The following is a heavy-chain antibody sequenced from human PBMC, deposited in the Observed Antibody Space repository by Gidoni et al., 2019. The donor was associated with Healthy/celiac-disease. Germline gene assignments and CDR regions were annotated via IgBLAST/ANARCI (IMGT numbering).Heavy chain of an antibody. V-gene: IGHV4-61*02. CDR2: IYTSGST. CDR3: ARAMFFSYDSSGYSLRGAFDI. J-gene: IGHJ3*02. CDR1: GGSLSSGSYY. Sequence: QVQLQESGPGLVKPSQTLSLTCTVPGGSLSSGSYYWSWIRQPTGKGLEWIGRIYTSGSTNYNPSLKSRVTISVDTSKNQFSLKLSSVTAADTAVYYCARAMFFSYDSSGYSLRGAFDIWGQGTMVTVSS. D-gene: IGHD3-22*01.